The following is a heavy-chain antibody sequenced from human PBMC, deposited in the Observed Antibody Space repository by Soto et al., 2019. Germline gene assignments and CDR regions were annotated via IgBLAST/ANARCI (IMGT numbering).Heavy chain of an antibody. CDR1: GFTFSSYS. J-gene: IGHJ4*02. CDR2: ISSSSTI. CDR3: AGQSSEWLLFAS. D-gene: IGHD5-12*01. V-gene: IGHV3-48*01. Sequence: GSLRLSCAASGFTFSSYSMNWVRQAPGKGLEWVSYISSSSTIYYADSVKGRFTISRDNAKNSLYLQMNSLRAEDTAVYYCAGQSSEWLLFASWGQGTLVTVSS.